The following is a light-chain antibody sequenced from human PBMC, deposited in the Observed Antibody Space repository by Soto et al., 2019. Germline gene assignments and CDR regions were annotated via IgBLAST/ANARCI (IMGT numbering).Light chain of an antibody. CDR2: KAS. Sequence: DIQMNQSPSTXSASVGDRVTITCRASQSISTWLAWYQQEPGKAPKLLIHKASSLQSGVPSRFSGSGSGTDFTLTISSLHPDDFATYYCQQYNSYSPTFGQGTKVDTK. CDR3: QQYNSYSPT. CDR1: QSISTW. J-gene: IGKJ1*01. V-gene: IGKV1-5*03.